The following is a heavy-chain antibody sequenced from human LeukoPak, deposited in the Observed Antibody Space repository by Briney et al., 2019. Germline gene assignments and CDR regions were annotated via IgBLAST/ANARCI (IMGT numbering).Heavy chain of an antibody. CDR1: GGSISSSSYY. CDR3: ARANFFTSREVDY. V-gene: IGHV4-39*07. CDR2: IYYSGST. D-gene: IGHD2/OR15-2a*01. J-gene: IGHJ4*02. Sequence: SETLSLTCTVSGGSISSSSYYWGWIRQPPGKGLEWIASIYYSGSTYYNPSLKSRVTISLDTSKNQFSLKLRSVTAADTAVYYCARANFFTSREVDYWGQGTLVTVSS.